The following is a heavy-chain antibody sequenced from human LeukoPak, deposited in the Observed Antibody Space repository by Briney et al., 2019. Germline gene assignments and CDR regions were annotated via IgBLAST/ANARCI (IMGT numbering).Heavy chain of an antibody. CDR3: AKDYFPSSGYYHYFDY. V-gene: IGHV3-53*05. CDR1: GFTVSSNY. Sequence: GGSLRLSCAASGFTVSSNYMSWVRQAPGKGLEWVSVIYSGGSTYYADSVKGRFTISRDNSKNTLYLQMNSLRAEDTAVYYCAKDYFPSSGYYHYFDYWGQGTLVTVSS. D-gene: IGHD3-22*01. CDR2: IYSGGST. J-gene: IGHJ4*02.